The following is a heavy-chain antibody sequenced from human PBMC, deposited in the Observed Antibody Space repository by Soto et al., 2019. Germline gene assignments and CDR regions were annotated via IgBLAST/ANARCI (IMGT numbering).Heavy chain of an antibody. CDR2: ISSSSSYI. D-gene: IGHD3-22*01. J-gene: IGHJ6*02. Sequence: EVPLVESGGGLVKPGGSLRLSCAASGFTFSTYSMNWVRQAPGKGLEWVSSISSSSSYIYYADSVKGRFTISRDNAXNXRXXQMNSLRAEDTAVYYCARYDSSGYYWPYYYYGMDVWGQGTTVTVSS. V-gene: IGHV3-21*01. CDR1: GFTFSTYS. CDR3: ARYDSSGYYWPYYYYGMDV.